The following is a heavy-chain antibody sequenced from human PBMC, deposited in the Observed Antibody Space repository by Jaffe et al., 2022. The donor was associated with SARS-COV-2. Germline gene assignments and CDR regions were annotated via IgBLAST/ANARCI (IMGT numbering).Heavy chain of an antibody. V-gene: IGHV6-1*01. J-gene: IGHJ3*02. CDR3: ARYSTNWYAFDI. CDR1: GDSVSSNSAA. Sequence: QVQLQQSGPGLVKPSQILSLTCAISGDSVSSNSAAWSWIRQSPSRGLEWLGRTYYRSRWYDDYAVSVKSRITINPDTSKNQFSLQLNSVTPDDTAVYYCARYSTNWYAFDIWGQGTMVTVSS. D-gene: IGHD6-13*01. CDR2: TYYRSRWYD.